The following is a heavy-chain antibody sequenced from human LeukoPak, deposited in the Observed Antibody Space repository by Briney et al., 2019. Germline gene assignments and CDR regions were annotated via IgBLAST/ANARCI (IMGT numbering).Heavy chain of an antibody. CDR1: GYIFTSFW. Sequence: GESLKISCKGSGYIFTSFWIGWVRQMPGKGLEWMGIIYPGDSDTRYSPSFQGQVIISADKSISTAYLQWSSLKASDTAMYYCARAGYSYSSSWYPEDYWGQGTLVTVSS. D-gene: IGHD6-13*01. J-gene: IGHJ4*02. CDR2: IYPGDSDT. CDR3: ARAGYSYSSSWYPEDY. V-gene: IGHV5-51*01.